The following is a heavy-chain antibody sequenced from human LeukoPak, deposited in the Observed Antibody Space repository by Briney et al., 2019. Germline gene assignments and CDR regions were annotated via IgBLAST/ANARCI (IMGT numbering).Heavy chain of an antibody. CDR2: IYYSGST. CDR1: GGSISSSSYY. V-gene: IGHV4-39*01. Sequence: SETLSLTCTVSGGSISSSSYYWGWIRQPPGKGLEWIGSIYYSGSTYYNPSLKSRVTISVDTSKNQFSLKLSSVTAADTAVYYCARQGAVAGTIGYWGQGTLVTVSS. D-gene: IGHD6-19*01. J-gene: IGHJ4*02. CDR3: ARQGAVAGTIGY.